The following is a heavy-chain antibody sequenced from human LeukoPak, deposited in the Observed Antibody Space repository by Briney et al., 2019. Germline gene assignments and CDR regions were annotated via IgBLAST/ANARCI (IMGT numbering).Heavy chain of an antibody. J-gene: IGHJ4*02. CDR1: GYTFTSHG. V-gene: IGHV1-18*01. D-gene: IGHD4-17*01. CDR2: ISAYNGNT. CDR3: ARDYYGDYVVDY. Sequence: ASVKVSCKASGYTFTSHGISWVRQAPGQGPEWMGWISAYNGNTNYAQKLQGRVTMTTDTSTSTAYMELRSLRSDDTAVYYCARDYYGDYVVDYWGQGTLVTVSS.